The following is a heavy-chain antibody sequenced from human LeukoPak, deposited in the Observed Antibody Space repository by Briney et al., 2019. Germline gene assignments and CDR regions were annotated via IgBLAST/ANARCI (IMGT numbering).Heavy chain of an antibody. V-gene: IGHV6-1*01. Sequence: SQTLSLTCAISGDSVSTNDAAWNWIRQSPSRGLEWLGRTHYRSNWYNDYAVSVKSRVTFNADTSKNQFSLQLNSVTPEDTAVYYCTRAILVKSTRGWYWNHFDYWGQGTLVTVSS. J-gene: IGHJ4*02. D-gene: IGHD6-19*01. CDR2: THYRSNWYN. CDR1: GDSVSTNDAA. CDR3: TRAILVKSTRGWYWNHFDY.